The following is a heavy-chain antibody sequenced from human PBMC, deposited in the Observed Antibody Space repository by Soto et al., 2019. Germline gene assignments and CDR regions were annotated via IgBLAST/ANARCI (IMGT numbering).Heavy chain of an antibody. J-gene: IGHJ6*02. CDR2: ITDSGGDA. V-gene: IGHV3-23*01. D-gene: IGHD2-2*01. Sequence: EAQLLESGGDLVQPGGSLRLSCVASGVTFGSRAMSWVRQAPGEGLEWVSTITDSGGDAKYADSVRGRFTISRDNSKNTLSLQMNSLRPEDTAVYYCAKDSGYQLPDNYFYYGLDVWGQGTTVTVSS. CDR3: AKDSGYQLPDNYFYYGLDV. CDR1: GVTFGSRA.